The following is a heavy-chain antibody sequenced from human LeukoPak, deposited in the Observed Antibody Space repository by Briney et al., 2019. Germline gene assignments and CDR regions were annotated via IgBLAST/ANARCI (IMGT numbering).Heavy chain of an antibody. CDR2: ISYDGSNK. J-gene: IGHJ4*02. V-gene: IGHV3-30-3*01. CDR1: GFTFSSYA. D-gene: IGHD1-26*01. Sequence: PGGSLRLSCAASGFTFSSYAMHWVRQAPGKGLEWVAVISYDGSNKYYADSVKGRFTISRDNSKNTLYLQMNSLRAEDTAVYYCARSYYSGSRGYYFDYWGQGTLVTVSS. CDR3: ARSYYSGSRGYYFDY.